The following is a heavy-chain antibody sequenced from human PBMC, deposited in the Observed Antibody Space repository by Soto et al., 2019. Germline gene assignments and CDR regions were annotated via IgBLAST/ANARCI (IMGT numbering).Heavy chain of an antibody. Sequence: SETLSLTCTVSGGSISSYYWSWIRQPPGKGLEWIGYIYYSGSTNYNPSHKSRVTKSVDTSKNHFSMKLSSVPAADTAVYYCARRYGSCFDYGGQGTLVTVSS. V-gene: IGHV4-59*08. CDR3: ARRYGSCFDY. D-gene: IGHD5-18*01. J-gene: IGHJ4*02. CDR1: GGSISSYY. CDR2: IYYSGST.